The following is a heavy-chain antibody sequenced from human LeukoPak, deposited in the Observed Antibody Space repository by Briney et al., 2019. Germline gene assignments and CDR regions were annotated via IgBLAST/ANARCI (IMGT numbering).Heavy chain of an antibody. Sequence: SETLSLTCTVSGGSISSYYWSWIRQPAGKGLEWIGRIYTSGNTNYNPSLKSRVTMSVDTSKNQFSLKLSSVTAADTAVYYCARGNSGSYSSSWYAVYYYYMDVWGKGTTVTISS. CDR1: GGSISSYY. J-gene: IGHJ6*03. D-gene: IGHD6-13*01. CDR2: IYTSGNT. CDR3: ARGNSGSYSSSWYAVYYYYMDV. V-gene: IGHV4-4*07.